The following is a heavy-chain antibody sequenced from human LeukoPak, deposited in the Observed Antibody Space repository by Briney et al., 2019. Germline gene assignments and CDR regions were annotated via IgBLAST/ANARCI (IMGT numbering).Heavy chain of an antibody. J-gene: IGHJ6*02. CDR2: ISGYNAKT. Sequence: ASVKVSCKTSGYSFASYYINWVRQAPGQGLEWMGWISGYNAKTRYTKEFQGRVTMTIDTSTTTAYMELRSLKSDDTAVYYCARVCQVGLGYGMDVWGQGTTVTVSS. CDR1: GYSFASYY. V-gene: IGHV1-18*01. CDR3: ARVCQVGLGYGMDV. D-gene: IGHD3/OR15-3a*01.